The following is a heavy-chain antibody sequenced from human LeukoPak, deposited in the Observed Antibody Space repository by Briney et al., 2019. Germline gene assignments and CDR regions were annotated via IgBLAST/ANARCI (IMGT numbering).Heavy chain of an antibody. J-gene: IGHJ4*02. CDR3: ARVGSIAAAGTPDY. CDR2: ISGSGSYT. D-gene: IGHD6-13*01. CDR1: GFTFSDYY. Sequence: GGSLRLSCAASGFTFSDYYMTWIRQAPGKGLEWLSYISGSGSYTNYADSVKGRFTNSRDNAKSSLYLQMNSLRAEDTAVYYCARVGSIAAAGTPDYWGQGTLVTVSS. V-gene: IGHV3-11*06.